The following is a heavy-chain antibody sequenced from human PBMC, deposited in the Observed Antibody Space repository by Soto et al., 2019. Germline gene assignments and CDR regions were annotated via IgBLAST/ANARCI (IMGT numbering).Heavy chain of an antibody. CDR3: ARMSTVTTLGWFDP. CDR1: GFSLSTSVMC. V-gene: IGHV2-70*01. D-gene: IGHD4-17*01. CDR2: IDWDDDK. Sequence: GLTLVNPTHTLTLACNFSGFSLSTSVMCVSWIRQPPGKALEWLALIDWDDDKYYSTSLKTRLTISKDTSKNQVVLTMTNMDPVDTDTYYCARMSTVTTLGWFDPWGQGTLVTVYS. J-gene: IGHJ5*02.